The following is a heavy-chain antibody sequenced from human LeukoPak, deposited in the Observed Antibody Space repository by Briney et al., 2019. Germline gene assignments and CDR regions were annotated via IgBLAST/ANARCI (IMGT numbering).Heavy chain of an antibody. Sequence: PSETLSLTCTVSGGSISSSSYYWGWIRQPPGKGLEWIGSIYYSGSTYYNPSLKSRVTISVDTSKNQFSLKLSSVTAADTAVYYCARDRVYDFWSGYYTGIDYWGQGTLVTVSS. J-gene: IGHJ4*02. D-gene: IGHD3-3*01. CDR1: GGSISSSSYY. CDR3: ARDRVYDFWSGYYTGIDY. CDR2: IYYSGST. V-gene: IGHV4-39*02.